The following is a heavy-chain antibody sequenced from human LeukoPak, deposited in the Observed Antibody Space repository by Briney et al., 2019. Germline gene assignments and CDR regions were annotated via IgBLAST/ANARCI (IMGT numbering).Heavy chain of an antibody. D-gene: IGHD2-21*01. CDR1: GGSISSGGYS. CDR2: LYYSGST. J-gene: IGHJ3*02. Sequence: SETLSLTCAVSGGSISSGGYSWSWIRQPPGKGLEWIGYLYYSGSTSYNPSLKSRVTISLARSKNQFSLKLTSVTAADTAVYYCARGFGGGSLHDTFDIWGQGTMVTVSS. V-gene: IGHV4-30-2*01. CDR3: ARGFGGGSLHDTFDI.